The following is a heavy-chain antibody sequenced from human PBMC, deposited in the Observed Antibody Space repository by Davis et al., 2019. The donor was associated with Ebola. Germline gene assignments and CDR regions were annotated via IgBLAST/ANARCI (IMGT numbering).Heavy chain of an antibody. CDR3: ATTIGAVGTKYYYYGLDV. Sequence: ASVKVSCKVSGYTLTDLSMHWVRQAPGKGLEWLGSFVPEAGDTIYAQKFQGRVTMTEDTSTDTAYMELSSLKSEDTAVYYCATTIGAVGTKYYYYGLDVWGQGTTVTVSS. J-gene: IGHJ6*02. CDR2: FVPEAGDT. V-gene: IGHV1-24*01. D-gene: IGHD6-13*01. CDR1: GYTLTDLS.